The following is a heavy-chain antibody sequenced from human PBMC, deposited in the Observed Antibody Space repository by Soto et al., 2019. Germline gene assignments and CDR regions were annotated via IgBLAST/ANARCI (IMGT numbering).Heavy chain of an antibody. CDR1: GYTFTSFG. CDR2: LSANNGNT. D-gene: IGHD3-22*01. Sequence: ASVKVSCKASGYTFTSFGISWVRQAPGQGLEWMGWLSANNGNTKYAQKFQGRVTLTTDTSTTTAYMELRSLISDDTAVYYCARGIYYRTSGSYSHFDYWGQGTLVTVSS. CDR3: ARGIYYRTSGSYSHFDY. V-gene: IGHV1-18*01. J-gene: IGHJ4*02.